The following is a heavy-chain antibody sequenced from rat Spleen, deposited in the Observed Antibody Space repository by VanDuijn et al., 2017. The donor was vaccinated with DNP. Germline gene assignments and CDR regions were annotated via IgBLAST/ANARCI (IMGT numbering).Heavy chain of an antibody. CDR1: GFTFSNYY. V-gene: IGHV5S23*01. CDR2: ITNSGGGT. Sequence: EVQLVESGGGLVQPGRSLKLSCAASGFTFSNYYMAWVRQAPTKGLEWVASITNSGGGTYYRNSVKGRFTISRDNVKSTLYLQMDSLRSEDTATYFCTRDSGDWYFDFWGPGTMVTVSS. D-gene: IGHD1-1*01. CDR3: TRDSGDWYFDF. J-gene: IGHJ1*01.